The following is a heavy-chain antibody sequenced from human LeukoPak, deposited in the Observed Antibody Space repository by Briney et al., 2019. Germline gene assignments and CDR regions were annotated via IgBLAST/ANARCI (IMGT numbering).Heavy chain of an antibody. CDR1: GGTFSSYA. CDR3: ARASLLEGPFDY. Sequence: SVKVSCKASGGTFSSYAISWVRQAPGQGLEWMGGIIPIFGTANYAQKFQGRATITTDESTSTAYMELSSLRSEDTAVYYCARASLLEGPFDYWGQGTLVTVSS. J-gene: IGHJ4*02. D-gene: IGHD3-3*01. CDR2: IIPIFGTA. V-gene: IGHV1-69*05.